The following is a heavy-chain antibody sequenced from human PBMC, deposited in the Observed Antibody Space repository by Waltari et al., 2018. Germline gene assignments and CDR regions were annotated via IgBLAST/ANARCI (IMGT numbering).Heavy chain of an antibody. D-gene: IGHD2-15*01. Sequence: QVQLVQSGAEVKKPGSSVKVSCKASGGTFSSYAIRCARHAPGQGLEWMGRVIPILGIANYAQKFQGRVTITADKSTSTAYMELSSLRSEDTAVYYCARVVGGYYYYGMDVWGQGTTVTVSS. CDR1: GGTFSSYA. J-gene: IGHJ6*02. V-gene: IGHV1-69*04. CDR2: VIPILGIA. CDR3: ARVVGGYYYYGMDV.